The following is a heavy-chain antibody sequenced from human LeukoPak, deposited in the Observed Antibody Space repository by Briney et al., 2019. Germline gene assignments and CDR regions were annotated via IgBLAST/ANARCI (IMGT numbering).Heavy chain of an antibody. D-gene: IGHD1-26*01. CDR2: IHNSGGGYST. CDR1: GFIFTNYA. V-gene: IGHV3-23*01. Sequence: GGSLRLSCAASGFIFTNYAMAWVRQTPGKGLEWVSTIHNSGGGYSTYYADSVRGRFTVSRDNSDNTLFPQMYNLRAEDTAIYYCATHQARGSHSKFDYWGQGTLVTVSS. J-gene: IGHJ4*02. CDR3: ATHQARGSHSKFDY.